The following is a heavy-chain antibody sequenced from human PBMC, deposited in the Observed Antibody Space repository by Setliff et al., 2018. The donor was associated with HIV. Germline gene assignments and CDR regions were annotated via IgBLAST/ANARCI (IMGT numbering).Heavy chain of an antibody. CDR1: GYTFGSHG. V-gene: IGHV1-18*01. CDR3: ARSGYGDYDVEAPWDY. J-gene: IGHJ4*02. CDR2: ISAYNGNT. D-gene: IGHD4-17*01. Sequence: ASVKVSCKTSGYTFGSHGISWVRQAPGQGLEWMGWISAYNGNTNYAQKFQGRVTMTRDTSTNTAYMEVRSLRPDDTAVYYCARSGYGDYDVEAPWDYWGQGTLVTVSS.